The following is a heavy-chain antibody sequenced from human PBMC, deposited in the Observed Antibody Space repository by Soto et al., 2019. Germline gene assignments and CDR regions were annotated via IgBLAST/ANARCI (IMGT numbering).Heavy chain of an antibody. J-gene: IGHJ6*02. V-gene: IGHV3-48*02. CDR2: ISSSSSTI. D-gene: IGHD1-20*01. CDR3: ASNLKEIAYYFYGMDV. Sequence: GESLRLSCAASGFTFSSYSMNWVRQAPGKGLEWVSYISSSSSTIYYADSVKGRFTISRDNAKNSLYLQMNSLRDEDTAVYYCASNLKEIAYYFYGMDVWGQGTTVTVSS. CDR1: GFTFSSYS.